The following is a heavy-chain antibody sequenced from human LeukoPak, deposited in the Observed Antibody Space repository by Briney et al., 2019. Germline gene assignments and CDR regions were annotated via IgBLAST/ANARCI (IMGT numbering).Heavy chain of an antibody. CDR3: ARESGDYVKFDY. J-gene: IGHJ4*02. D-gene: IGHD3-16*01. V-gene: IGHV6-1*01. Sequence: SQTLSLTCAISGDSVSSNIAAWNWIRRSPSRGLEWLGRTYYRSKWYNEYAISVESRITINPDTSKNQFSLQLNFVTPEDTAVYYCARESGDYVKFDYWGQGTLVTVSS. CDR2: TYYRSKWYN. CDR1: GDSVSSNIAA.